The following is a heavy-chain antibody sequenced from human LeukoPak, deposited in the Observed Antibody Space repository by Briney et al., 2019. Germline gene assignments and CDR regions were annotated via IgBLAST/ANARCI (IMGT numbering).Heavy chain of an antibody. V-gene: IGHV3-23*01. CDR3: AREKPFYDSSGYYYPIAFDY. D-gene: IGHD3-22*01. Sequence: GGSLRLSCAASGFTFRNYGMNWVRQAPGKGLEWVSAFSASGSTYYADSVKGRFTVSRDNSENMLYLQMDSLRAEDTAVYYCAREKPFYDSSGYYYPIAFDYWGQGTLVTVSS. J-gene: IGHJ4*02. CDR2: FSASGST. CDR1: GFTFRNYG.